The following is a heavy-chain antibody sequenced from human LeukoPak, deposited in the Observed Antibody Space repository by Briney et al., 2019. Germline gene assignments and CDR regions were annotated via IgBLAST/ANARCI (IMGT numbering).Heavy chain of an antibody. J-gene: IGHJ4*02. CDR1: GYTFTGYY. CDR3: ARADCSGGSCSPDY. Sequence: ASVKVSCKASGYTFTGYYMHWVRQAPGQGLEWMGWINPNSGGTNCAQKFQGRDTMTRDTSISTAYMELSRLRSDDTAVYYCARADCSGGSCSPDYWGQGTLVTVCS. CDR2: INPNSGGT. V-gene: IGHV1-2*02. D-gene: IGHD2-15*01.